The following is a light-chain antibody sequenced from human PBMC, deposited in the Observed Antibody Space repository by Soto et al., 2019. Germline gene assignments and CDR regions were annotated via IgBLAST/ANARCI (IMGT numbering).Light chain of an antibody. CDR3: QQYGSSAWT. V-gene: IGKV3-20*01. CDR1: QSVSSSY. CDR2: GAS. J-gene: IGKJ1*01. Sequence: EVGLTQSPGTLSLSPGERATLSCMASQSVSSSYFAWYQQKPGQAPRLLIYGASSRATGISDRFSGSGSGTDVTLTINRLEPEDFAVDYCQQYGSSAWTFGQGTKVEIK.